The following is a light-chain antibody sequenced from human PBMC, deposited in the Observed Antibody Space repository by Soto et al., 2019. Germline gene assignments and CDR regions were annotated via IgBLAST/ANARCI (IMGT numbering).Light chain of an antibody. CDR1: SIDVGSYNS. CDR3: CSYAGNPYV. J-gene: IGLJ1*01. V-gene: IGLV2-23*01. CDR2: EGS. Sequence: QSALTQPASVSGSPGQSIAISCTGTSIDVGSYNSVSWYQQHTGKAPKLMIYEGSKRPSGVSDRFSGSKSGNTASLTISGLQAEDEADYYCCSYAGNPYVFGTGTKVTVL.